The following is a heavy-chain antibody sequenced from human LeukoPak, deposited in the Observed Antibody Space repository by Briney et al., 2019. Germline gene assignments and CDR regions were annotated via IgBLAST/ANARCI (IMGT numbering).Heavy chain of an antibody. CDR2: ISGSGGST. CDR1: GFTFSSYA. CDR3: AKDLPLRFLDYYYGLDV. Sequence: GGSLRLSCAASGFTFSSYAMSWVRQAPGKGLEWVSAISGSGGSTYYADSVKGRFTISRDNSKNTLYLQMNSLRAEDTAVYYCAKDLPLRFLDYYYGLDVWGQGTTVTVSS. V-gene: IGHV3-23*01. D-gene: IGHD3-3*01. J-gene: IGHJ6*02.